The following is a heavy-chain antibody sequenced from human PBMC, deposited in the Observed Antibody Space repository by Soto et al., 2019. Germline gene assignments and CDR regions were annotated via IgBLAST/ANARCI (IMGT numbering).Heavy chain of an antibody. CDR2: IDPSDSYT. D-gene: IGHD6-19*01. V-gene: IGHV5-10-1*01. CDR3: ARQDSSGWYVYYYYGMDV. Sequence: GESLKISCKGSGYSFTSYWTSWVRQMPGKGLEWMGRIDPSDSYTNYSPSFQGHVTISADKSISTAYLQWSSLKASDTAMYYCARQDSSGWYVYYYYGMDVWGQGTTVTVSS. J-gene: IGHJ6*02. CDR1: GYSFTSYW.